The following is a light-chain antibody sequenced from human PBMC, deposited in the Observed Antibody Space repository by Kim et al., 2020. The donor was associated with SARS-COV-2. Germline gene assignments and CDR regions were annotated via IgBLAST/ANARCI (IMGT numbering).Light chain of an antibody. J-gene: IGKJ4*01. CDR1: QDITNY. CDR3: QQYDNLPLT. CDR2: DAS. V-gene: IGKV1-33*01. Sequence: SASVGDRVTITCQARQDITNYLNWYQHNPGKAPKLLIYDASNLKTGVPSRFSGSGSGTDFTFTISSLQPEDIATYYCQQYDNLPLTFGGVTKLEI.